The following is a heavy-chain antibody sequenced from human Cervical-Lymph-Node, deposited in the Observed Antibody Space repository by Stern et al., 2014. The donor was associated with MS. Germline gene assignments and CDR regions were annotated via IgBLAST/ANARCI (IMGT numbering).Heavy chain of an antibody. J-gene: IGHJ4*02. V-gene: IGHV2-5*02. CDR1: GFSLSTSGLG. D-gene: IGHD1-14*01. Sequence: QVTLKESGPALVKPTQTLTLTCTFSGFSLSTSGLGVGWIRQPPGEALEWLAYMYWDDQKRYSPSLKSRLTITEDTSKSQVVLTLTNVDPVDTATYYCARRTAGPFDYWGQGTLVTVSS. CDR2: MYWDDQK. CDR3: ARRTAGPFDY.